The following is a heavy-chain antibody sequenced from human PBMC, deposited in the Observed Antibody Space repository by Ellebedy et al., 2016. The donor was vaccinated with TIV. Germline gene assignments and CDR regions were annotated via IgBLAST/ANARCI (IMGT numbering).Heavy chain of an antibody. CDR2: ISITGSYT. CDR1: GFTFSDSY. Sequence: GGSLRLSCAASGFTFSDSYMSWIRQAPGKGLEWVSYISITGSYTNYTDSVKGRLTISRDNAKNSLHLQMNSLRDEDTAVYYCARNGYEDVWGSYHHDYWGQGTLVTVSS. CDR3: ARNGYEDVWGSYHHDY. V-gene: IGHV3-11*06. J-gene: IGHJ4*02. D-gene: IGHD3-16*02.